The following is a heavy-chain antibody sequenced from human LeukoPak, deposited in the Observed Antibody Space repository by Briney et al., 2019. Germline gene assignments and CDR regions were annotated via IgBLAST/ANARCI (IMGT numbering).Heavy chain of an antibody. CDR3: ARTDVYYYYGMDV. CDR2: IYHSGST. D-gene: IGHD3-10*02. CDR1: GYSISSGYY. Sequence: SETLSLTCTVSGYSISSGYYWGWIRQPPGKGLEWIGSIYHSGSTYYNPSLKSRVTISVDTSKNQFSLKLSSVTAADTAVYYCARTDVYYYYGMDVWGQGTTVTVSS. J-gene: IGHJ6*02. V-gene: IGHV4-38-2*02.